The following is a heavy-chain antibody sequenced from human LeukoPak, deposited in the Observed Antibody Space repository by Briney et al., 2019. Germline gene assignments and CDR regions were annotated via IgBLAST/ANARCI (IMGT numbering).Heavy chain of an antibody. CDR1: GGSFSGYY. CDR2: INHSGST. J-gene: IGHJ4*02. Sequence: PSETLSLTCAVYGGSFSGYYWSWIRQPPGKGLEWIGEINHSGSTNYNPSLKSRVTVSVDTSKNQFSLKLSSVTAADTAVYYCARETAGYCGGDCYSGVIDYWGQGTLVTVSS. D-gene: IGHD2-21*02. CDR3: ARETAGYCGGDCYSGVIDY. V-gene: IGHV4-34*01.